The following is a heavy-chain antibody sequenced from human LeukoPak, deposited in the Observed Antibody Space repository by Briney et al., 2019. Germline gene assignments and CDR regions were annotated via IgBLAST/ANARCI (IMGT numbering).Heavy chain of an antibody. CDR3: ACITMVRGVII. V-gene: IGHV3-30*03. D-gene: IGHD3-10*01. J-gene: IGHJ4*02. CDR1: GFTFSRYG. CDR2: ISYDGSNK. Sequence: GGSLRLSCAASGFTFSRYGMHWVRQAPGKGLEWVAVISYDGSNKYYVDSVKGRFTISRDNAKNSLYLQMNSLRAEDTAVYYCACITMVRGVIIWGQGTLVTVSS.